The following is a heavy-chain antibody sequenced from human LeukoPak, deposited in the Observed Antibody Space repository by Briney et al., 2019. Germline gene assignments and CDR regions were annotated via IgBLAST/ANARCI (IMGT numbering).Heavy chain of an antibody. Sequence: GGSLRLSCAASGFTFSSYWMSWVRQAPGKGLEWVANIKQDGSGKYYVDSVKGRFTISRDNAKNSLYLQMNSLRAEDTAVYYCARSLGYCSSTSCPPDYWGQGTLVTVSS. D-gene: IGHD2-2*01. J-gene: IGHJ4*02. CDR3: ARSLGYCSSTSCPPDY. V-gene: IGHV3-7*01. CDR1: GFTFSSYW. CDR2: IKQDGSGK.